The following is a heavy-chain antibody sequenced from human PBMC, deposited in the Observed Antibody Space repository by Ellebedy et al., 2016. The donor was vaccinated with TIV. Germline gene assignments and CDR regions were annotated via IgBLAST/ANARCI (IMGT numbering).Heavy chain of an antibody. D-gene: IGHD6-6*01. V-gene: IGHV4-39*07. CDR3: ARGLVGDAFDI. Sequence: SETLSLXXTVSGGSISSYYWGWIRQPPGKGLEWIGSIYYSGSTYYNPSLKSRVTISVDTSKNQFSLKLSSVTAADTAVYYCARGLVGDAFDIWGQGTMVTVSS. J-gene: IGHJ3*02. CDR1: GGSISSYY. CDR2: IYYSGST.